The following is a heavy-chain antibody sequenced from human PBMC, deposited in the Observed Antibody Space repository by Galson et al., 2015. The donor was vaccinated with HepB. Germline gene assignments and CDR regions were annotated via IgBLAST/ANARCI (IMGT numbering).Heavy chain of an antibody. J-gene: IGHJ2*01. CDR3: ARDMGMITDWYFDL. Sequence: SVKVSCKASGGTFSSYAISWVRQAPGQGLEWMGRIIPILGIANYAQKFQGRVTITADKSTSTAYMELSSLRSEDTAVYYCARDMGMITDWYFDLWGRGTLVTVSS. V-gene: IGHV1-69*04. CDR2: IIPILGIA. D-gene: IGHD3-9*01. CDR1: GGTFSSYA.